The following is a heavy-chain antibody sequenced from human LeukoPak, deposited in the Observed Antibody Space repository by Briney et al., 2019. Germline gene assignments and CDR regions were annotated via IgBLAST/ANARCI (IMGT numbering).Heavy chain of an antibody. CDR2: IYYSGRT. CDR1: GGSIRSYY. D-gene: IGHD3-22*01. J-gene: IGHJ5*02. Sequence: PSETLSLTCTVSGGSIRSYYWSWIGQPPGKGLEWMGYIYYSGRTTYNPSLKSRVTISVDTTKNQFSLKLSSVTAADTAVYYCAREERGYYYLRSYTWFDPWGQGTLVTVSS. CDR3: AREERGYYYLRSYTWFDP. V-gene: IGHV4-59*01.